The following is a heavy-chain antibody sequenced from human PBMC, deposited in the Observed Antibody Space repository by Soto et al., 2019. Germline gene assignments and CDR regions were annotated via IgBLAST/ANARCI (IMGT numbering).Heavy chain of an antibody. Sequence: GGSLRLSCAASGFTFSSYAMSWVRQAPGKGLEWVSAISGSGGSTYYADSVKGRFTISRDNSKNTLYLQMNSLRAEDTAVYYCAKKLESEAAVAGPYHYYYYGMDVWGQGTTVTVSS. J-gene: IGHJ6*02. CDR3: AKKLESEAAVAGPYHYYYYGMDV. D-gene: IGHD6-19*01. CDR1: GFTFSSYA. V-gene: IGHV3-23*01. CDR2: ISGSGGST.